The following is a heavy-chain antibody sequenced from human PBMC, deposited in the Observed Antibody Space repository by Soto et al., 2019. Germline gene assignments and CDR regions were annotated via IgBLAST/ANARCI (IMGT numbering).Heavy chain of an antibody. CDR2: INPSGGST. J-gene: IGHJ6*02. Sequence: ASVKVSCKASGYTFTSYYMHWVRQAPGQGLEWMGIINPSGGSTSYAQRFQGRVTMTRDTSTSTVYMELSSLRSEDTAVYYCARDPIVVVPAAKGLYGMDVWGQGTTVTVSS. CDR3: ARDPIVVVPAAKGLYGMDV. V-gene: IGHV1-46*01. D-gene: IGHD2-2*01. CDR1: GYTFTSYY.